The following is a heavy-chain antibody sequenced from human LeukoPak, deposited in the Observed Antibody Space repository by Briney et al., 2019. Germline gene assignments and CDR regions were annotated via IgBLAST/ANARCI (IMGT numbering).Heavy chain of an antibody. V-gene: IGHV4-34*01. CDR1: GGSFSGYY. CDR3: ARVKVYYYDSSGYSDY. CDR2: INHSGST. Sequence: PSETLSLTCAVYGGSFSGYYWSWIRQPPGKGLEWIGEINHSGSTNYNPSLKSRVTISVDTSKNQFSLKLSSVTAADTAVYYCARVKVYYYDSSGYSDYWGQGTLVTVSS. J-gene: IGHJ4*02. D-gene: IGHD3-22*01.